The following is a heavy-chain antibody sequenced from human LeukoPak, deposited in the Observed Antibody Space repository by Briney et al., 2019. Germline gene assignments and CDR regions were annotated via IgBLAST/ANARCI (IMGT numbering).Heavy chain of an antibody. V-gene: IGHV3-64*01. CDR1: GFTFSSYA. CDR3: ARGYCSGGSCSQTNYFDY. D-gene: IGHD2-15*01. J-gene: IGHJ4*02. Sequence: GGSLRLSCAASGFTFSSYAMHWVRQAPGKGLEYVSAISSNGGSTYYANSVKGRFTISRDNAKNSLYLQMNSLRAEDTAVYYCARGYCSGGSCSQTNYFDYWGQGTLVTVSS. CDR2: ISSNGGST.